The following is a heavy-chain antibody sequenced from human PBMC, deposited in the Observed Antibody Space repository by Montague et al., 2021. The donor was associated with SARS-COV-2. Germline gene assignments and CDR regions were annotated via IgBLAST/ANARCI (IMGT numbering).Heavy chain of an antibody. CDR3: ARDFRYPLDVDPTQFDY. J-gene: IGHJ4*02. V-gene: IGHV3-23*01. D-gene: IGHD5-12*01. CDR2: FTSVGADT. CDR1: GFTFREYP. Sequence: SLRLSCAASGFTFREYPMSWVRHVPGKGLEWVAIFTSVGADTFYADSVKGRCTVSRDISRNLFYLQLNNVRGEDTATYFCARDFRYPLDVDPTQFDYWGPGTQVTVS.